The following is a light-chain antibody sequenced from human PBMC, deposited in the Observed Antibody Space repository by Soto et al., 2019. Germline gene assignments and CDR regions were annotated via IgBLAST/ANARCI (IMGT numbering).Light chain of an antibody. V-gene: IGKV3-15*01. J-gene: IGKJ5*01. CDR2: GAS. CDR1: QSISTK. Sequence: EIVMTQSPATLSMSPGERATLSCRASQSISTKVAWYQQKPGQAPRLLIYGASTRATGVPARFSGSGSGTEFTLSISSLQSEDFAVYYCQQYNNWPPITFGQGTRLEIK. CDR3: QQYNNWPPIT.